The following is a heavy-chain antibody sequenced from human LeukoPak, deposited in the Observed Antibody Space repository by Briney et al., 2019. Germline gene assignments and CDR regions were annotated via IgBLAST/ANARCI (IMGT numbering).Heavy chain of an antibody. J-gene: IGHJ4*02. CDR3: ARPKNYDSSGYYFIIDY. Sequence: ASVKVSCKASGYTFTGYYMHWVRQAPGQGLEWMGWINPNSGGTNYAQKFQGRVTMTRDTSISTAYMELSRLGSDDTAVYYCARPKNYDSSGYYFIIDYWGQGTLVTVSS. CDR2: INPNSGGT. V-gene: IGHV1-2*02. CDR1: GYTFTGYY. D-gene: IGHD3-22*01.